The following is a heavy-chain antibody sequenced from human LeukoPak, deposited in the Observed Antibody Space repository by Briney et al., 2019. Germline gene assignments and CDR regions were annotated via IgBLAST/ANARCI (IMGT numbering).Heavy chain of an antibody. CDR3: ARWYSSSPKWFDP. D-gene: IGHD6-13*01. Sequence: SETLSLTCTVSGGSITPYYWSWIRQPPGKGLEWIGYIYYTGSTNYNPSLKSRVTISVDTSKNQFSLSLRSVTAADTAMYYCARWYSSSPKWFDPWGQGTLVTVSS. CDR1: GGSITPYY. J-gene: IGHJ5*02. V-gene: IGHV4-59*01. CDR2: IYYTGST.